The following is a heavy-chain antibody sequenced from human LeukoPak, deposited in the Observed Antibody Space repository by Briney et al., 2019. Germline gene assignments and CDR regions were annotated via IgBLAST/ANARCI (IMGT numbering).Heavy chain of an antibody. V-gene: IGHV3-30*04. D-gene: IGHD6-13*01. CDR2: ISYEGSRT. CDR3: ATAPLYSSSWYFRGYFDD. J-gene: IGHJ4*02. CDR1: GFTFSNFA. Sequence: GGSLRLSCTASGFTFSNFAMHWGRQAPGTGLEWVAVISYEGSRTDYTVSVNGRFTISRDNSKNTLYLQMNSLRTEDTAVYYCATAPLYSSSWYFRGYFDDWGQGTLVTVSS.